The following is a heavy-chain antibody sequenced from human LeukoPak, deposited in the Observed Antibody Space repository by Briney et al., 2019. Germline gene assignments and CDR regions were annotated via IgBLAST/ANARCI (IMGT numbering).Heavy chain of an antibody. J-gene: IGHJ4*02. CDR2: ISTYNSDT. V-gene: IGHV1-18*01. CDR3: ARDPSNSSGWRTFFDY. D-gene: IGHD6-19*01. CDR1: GYSLINYG. Sequence: ASVTVACMPSGYSLINYGVSWVRQAPGQGLEWMGWISTYNSDTNYAQKLQGRVTMTTDTSTSTAYMELRSLGSDDTAVYYSARDPSNSSGWRTFFDYWGQGTLVTVSS.